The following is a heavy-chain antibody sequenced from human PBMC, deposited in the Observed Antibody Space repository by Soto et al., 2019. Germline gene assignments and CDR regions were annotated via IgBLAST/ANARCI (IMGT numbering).Heavy chain of an antibody. D-gene: IGHD3-9*01. CDR3: ARDGYYDILTGYYTPNAFDI. CDR2: MNPDSGNT. J-gene: IGHJ3*02. CDR1: GYTFTSYD. Sequence: QVQLVQSGAEVKKPGASVKVSCKASGYTFTSYDINWVRQATGQGLEWMGWMNPDSGNTGYAQKFQGRATMTRTTSISTAYMELSSLRSEDTAVYYCARDGYYDILTGYYTPNAFDIWGQGTMVTVSS. V-gene: IGHV1-8*01.